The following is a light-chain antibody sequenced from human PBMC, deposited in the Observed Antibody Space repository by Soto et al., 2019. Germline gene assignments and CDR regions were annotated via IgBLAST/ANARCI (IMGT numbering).Light chain of an antibody. V-gene: IGKV3-20*01. CDR3: QQYGSSFT. Sequence: VLTQSPGILSLSPGERATLSCRASESVSSVYLAWYQQKPGQAPRLLIYGASKRATGIPDRFSGSGSGKDFNLTISRLEPEDFAVYYCQQYGSSFTFGQGTRLEIK. CDR2: GAS. J-gene: IGKJ5*01. CDR1: ESVSSVY.